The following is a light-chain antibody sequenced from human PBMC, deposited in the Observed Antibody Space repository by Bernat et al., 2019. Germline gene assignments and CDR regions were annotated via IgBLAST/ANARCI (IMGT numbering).Light chain of an antibody. Sequence: DILLTQSPSSVSASVGDTVTITCRASQDIGSSLGWFQHKTGEPPRLLIMLAVIPQRLVPPRFRGSGSGTDFSLTIDGLQPEDFATYYCQQAKSFPYTFGQGTKLDMK. J-gene: IGKJ2*01. V-gene: IGKV1-12*01. CDR1: QDIGSS. CDR3: QQAKSFPYT. CDR2: LAV.